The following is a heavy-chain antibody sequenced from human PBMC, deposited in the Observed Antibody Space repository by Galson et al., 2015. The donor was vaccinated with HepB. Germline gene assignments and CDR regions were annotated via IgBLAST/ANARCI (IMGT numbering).Heavy chain of an antibody. CDR2: INPSGGST. J-gene: IGHJ4*02. V-gene: IGHV1-46*01. D-gene: IGHD4/OR15-4a*01. Sequence: SVKVSCKASGYTFTSYYMHWVRQVPGQGLEWMGIINPSGGSTSYAQNLQGRVTLTRDTSTSTAYLELRSLRSDDTAAYYCARDRDYRFDYWGQGTLVTVAS. CDR1: GYTFTSYY. CDR3: ARDRDYRFDY.